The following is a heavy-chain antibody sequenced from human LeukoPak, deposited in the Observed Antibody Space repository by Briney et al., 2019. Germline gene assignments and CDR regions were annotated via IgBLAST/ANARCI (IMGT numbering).Heavy chain of an antibody. CDR2: INPNSGST. Sequence: ASVKVSCKASGYTFTGYYMHWVRQAPGQGLEWLGWINPNSGSTNYAQKFQGRVTMTRDTSISTAYMELSRLRSDDTAVYYCARDAGGSYFSYYYYYMDVWGKGTTVTVSS. J-gene: IGHJ6*03. V-gene: IGHV1-2*02. CDR1: GYTFTGYY. CDR3: ARDAGGSYFSYYYYYMDV. D-gene: IGHD1-26*01.